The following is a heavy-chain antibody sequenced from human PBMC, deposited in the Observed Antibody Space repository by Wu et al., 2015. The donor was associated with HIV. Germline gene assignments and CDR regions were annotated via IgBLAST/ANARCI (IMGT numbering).Heavy chain of an antibody. D-gene: IGHD4-23*01. Sequence: QLVQSGAEVKRPGSSVKVSCQASGGTFSSYSISWVRQAPGQGLEWMGRIIPIFGTTHYAQKFQGRVTITADESTSTAHMELSSLRSEDTAVYFCARTDGLVDGGNSGYDYWGQGTLVTVSS. CDR1: GGTFSSYS. V-gene: IGHV1-69*15. CDR2: IIPIFGTT. CDR3: ARTDGLVDGGNSGYDY. J-gene: IGHJ4*02.